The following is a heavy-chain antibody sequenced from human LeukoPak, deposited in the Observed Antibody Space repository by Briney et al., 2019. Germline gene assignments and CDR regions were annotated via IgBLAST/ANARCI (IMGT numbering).Heavy chain of an antibody. D-gene: IGHD2-2*01. CDR3: AREYVVVPAAIGAFDI. V-gene: IGHV1-18*04. CDR2: ISAYNGNT. Sequence: ASVKVSCKASGYTFTSYGVSWVRQAPGQGLAWMGWISAYNGNTNYAQKLQGRVTMTTDTSTSTAYMELRSLRSDDTAVYYCAREYVVVPAAIGAFDIWGQGTMVTVSS. J-gene: IGHJ3*02. CDR1: GYTFTSYG.